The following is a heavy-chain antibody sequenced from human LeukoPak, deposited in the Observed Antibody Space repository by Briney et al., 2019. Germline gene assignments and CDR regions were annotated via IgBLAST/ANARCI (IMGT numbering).Heavy chain of an antibody. CDR2: ITWSGGST. Sequence: GGSLRLSCAASGFTFSSYAMNWVRQAPGKGLEWVAAITWSGGSTYYAVSVKRRFTIPSDNSKNTLYLQMNSLRAEHTAVYYCPKGPLSHFHYWGQGPLVTVSS. D-gene: IGHD2/OR15-2a*01. V-gene: IGHV3-23*01. CDR1: GFTFSSYA. CDR3: PKGPLSHFHY. J-gene: IGHJ4*02.